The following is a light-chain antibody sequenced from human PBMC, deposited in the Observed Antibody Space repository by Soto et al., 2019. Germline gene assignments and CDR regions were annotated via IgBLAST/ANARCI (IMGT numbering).Light chain of an antibody. Sequence: EIVLTQSPATLSLSPWERATLSCRASQSVSTYLAWYQQKPGQAPRLLIYGASNRATGIPARFSGSGSETDFTLTISSLEPEDFAVYYCQQRSDWPPIFTFGPGTKVDIK. CDR3: QQRSDWPPIFT. CDR2: GAS. V-gene: IGKV3-11*01. CDR1: QSVSTY. J-gene: IGKJ3*01.